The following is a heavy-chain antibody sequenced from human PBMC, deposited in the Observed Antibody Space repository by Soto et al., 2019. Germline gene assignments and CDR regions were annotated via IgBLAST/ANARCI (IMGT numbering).Heavy chain of an antibody. CDR2: INSDGSST. CDR3: ARARYYYYDTSGYYGGPPGYFDL. D-gene: IGHD3-22*01. CDR1: GCTFSSYW. V-gene: IGHV3-74*01. Sequence: EVQLVESGGGLVQPGGSLRLSCAASGCTFSSYWMHWVRQAPGKGLVWVSRINSDGSSTSYADSVKGRFTISRDNAKNTLYLQMNSLRADDTAVYYCARARYYYYDTSGYYGGPPGYFDLWGRGTLATVSS. J-gene: IGHJ2*01.